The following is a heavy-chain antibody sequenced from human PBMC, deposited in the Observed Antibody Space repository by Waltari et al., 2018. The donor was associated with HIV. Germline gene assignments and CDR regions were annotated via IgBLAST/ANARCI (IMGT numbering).Heavy chain of an antibody. J-gene: IGHJ4*02. V-gene: IGHV3-7*01. CDR2: IDQHASEK. D-gene: IGHD2-15*01. CDR3: VRYCSGSTSYPEFDY. Sequence: EVQLVESGGGLVQPGGSLRLSCEAAGFIFNTDGMGWVRQAPGKGLEWVANIDQHASEKYYVDSVKGRFTISRDNARNSLYLQMNSLGAEDTAVYYCVRYCSGSTSYPEFDYWGQGTLVTVSS. CDR1: GFIFNTDG.